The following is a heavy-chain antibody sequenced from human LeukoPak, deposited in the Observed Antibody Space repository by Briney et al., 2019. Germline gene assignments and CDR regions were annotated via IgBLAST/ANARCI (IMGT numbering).Heavy chain of an antibody. Sequence: PGGSLRLSCSASGFIFSSHAMHWVRQAPGKGLEYVSAISSNGGTTYYADSVKGKFTISRDNSKSTLYLQMSSLRAEDTAVYYCVKAVLGQWLASDYWGQGTLVTVSS. D-gene: IGHD6-19*01. CDR3: VKAVLGQWLASDY. J-gene: IGHJ4*02. V-gene: IGHV3-64D*06. CDR2: ISSNGGTT. CDR1: GFIFSSHA.